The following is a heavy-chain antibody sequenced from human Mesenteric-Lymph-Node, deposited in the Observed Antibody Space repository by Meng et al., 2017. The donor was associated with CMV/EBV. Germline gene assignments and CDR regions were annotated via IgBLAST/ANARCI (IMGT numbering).Heavy chain of an antibody. D-gene: IGHD2-8*01. CDR3: ARGSLGYCTTSSCSKGPAANRFDP. CDR1: GGSIGTYY. CDR2: IYYTGNI. J-gene: IGHJ5*02. V-gene: IGHV4-59*01. Sequence: SETLSLTCTVSGGSIGTYYWTWIRQPPGKGLEWIGYIYYTGNINYNPSLKSRVTMSVDTSKNQFSLKLTSVTAADTAVYYCARGSLGYCTTSSCSKGPAANRFDPWGQGTLVTVSS.